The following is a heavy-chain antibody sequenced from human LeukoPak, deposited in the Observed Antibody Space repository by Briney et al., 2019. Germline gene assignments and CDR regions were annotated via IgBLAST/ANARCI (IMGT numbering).Heavy chain of an antibody. CDR2: IYYSGST. CDR1: GGSISSGGYY. D-gene: IGHD3-22*01. V-gene: IGHV4-31*03. Sequence: PSQTLSLTCTVSGGSISSGGYYWSWIRQHPGKGLEWIGYIYYSGSTYYNPSLKSRVTISVDTSKNQSSLKLSSVTAADTAVYYCARDHYDSSGFDYWGQGTLVTVSS. CDR3: ARDHYDSSGFDY. J-gene: IGHJ4*02.